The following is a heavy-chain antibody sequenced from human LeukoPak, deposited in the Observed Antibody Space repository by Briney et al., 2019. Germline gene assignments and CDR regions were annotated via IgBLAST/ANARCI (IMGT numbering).Heavy chain of an antibody. CDR3: ARVVLGSTGRDY. D-gene: IGHD2-8*02. CDR1: GFTFTSHW. CDR2: INTDGNTI. V-gene: IGHV3-74*01. Sequence: GGSLRLSCAASGFTFTSHWMHWVRQAPGKGLVWVSRINTDGNTINYADSVRGRFTISRDNARNTLYLQMTSLRAEDTAVYYCARVVLGSTGRDYWGQGTLVTVSS. J-gene: IGHJ4*02.